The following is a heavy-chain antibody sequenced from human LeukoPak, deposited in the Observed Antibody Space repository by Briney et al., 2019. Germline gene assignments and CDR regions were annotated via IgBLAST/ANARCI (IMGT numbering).Heavy chain of an antibody. J-gene: IGHJ3*02. Sequence: SETLSLTCTVSGGSISSYYRSWIRQPPGKGLEWIGYIYYSGSTNYNPSLKSRVTISVDTSKNQFSLKLSSVTAADTAVYYCARGYEYSSSPQAFDIWGQGTMVTVSS. CDR3: ARGYEYSSSPQAFDI. CDR2: IYYSGST. V-gene: IGHV4-59*01. D-gene: IGHD6-6*01. CDR1: GGSISSYY.